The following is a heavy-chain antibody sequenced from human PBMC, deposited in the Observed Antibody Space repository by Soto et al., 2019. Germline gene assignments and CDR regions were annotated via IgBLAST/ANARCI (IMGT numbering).Heavy chain of an antibody. V-gene: IGHV3-23*01. Sequence: PGGSLRLSCAASGFTFSSYAMSWVRQAPGKGLEWVSAISGSGGSTYYADSVKGRFTISRDNSKNTLYLQMNSLRAEDTAVYYCAKVIVYCSSTSCHFDYWGQGTRVTVSS. CDR3: AKVIVYCSSTSCHFDY. CDR1: GFTFSSYA. D-gene: IGHD2-2*01. CDR2: ISGSGGST. J-gene: IGHJ4*02.